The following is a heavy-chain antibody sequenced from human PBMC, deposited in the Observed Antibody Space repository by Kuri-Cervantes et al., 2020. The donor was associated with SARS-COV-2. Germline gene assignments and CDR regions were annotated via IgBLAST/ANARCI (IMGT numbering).Heavy chain of an antibody. D-gene: IGHD5-18*01. J-gene: IGHJ6*02. CDR3: ARDLIRGYSYGFFGMDV. Sequence: ASVKVSCKASGYTFTGYYMYWVRQAPGQGLEWMGWINPNSGGTNYAQKFQGWVTMTRDTSISTAYMELSRLRSDDTAVYYCARDLIRGYSYGFFGMDVWGQGTTVTVSS. CDR1: GYTFTGYY. CDR2: INPNSGGT. V-gene: IGHV1-2*04.